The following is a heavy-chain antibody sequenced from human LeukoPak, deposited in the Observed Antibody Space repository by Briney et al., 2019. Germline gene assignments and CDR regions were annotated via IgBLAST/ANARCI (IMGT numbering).Heavy chain of an antibody. CDR3: VRGITMFQF. D-gene: IGHD3-10*02. CDR2: IKQDGSEK. V-gene: IGHV3-7*03. J-gene: IGHJ1*01. CDR1: GFTFSSRDW. Sequence: GGSLRLSCVASGFTFSSRDWMTWVRQAPGKGLEWVANIKQDGSEKNYVDSVRGRFTISRDNAKNSLYLQMNRLRAEDTALYYCVRGITMFQFWGQGTLVTVSS.